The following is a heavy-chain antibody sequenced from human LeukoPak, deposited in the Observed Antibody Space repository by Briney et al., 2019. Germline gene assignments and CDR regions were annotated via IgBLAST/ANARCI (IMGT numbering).Heavy chain of an antibody. CDR1: GGSISSYY. J-gene: IGHJ4*02. CDR3: AKRTPYSSSWCSFDY. V-gene: IGHV4-4*07. Sequence: SETLSLTCTVSGGSISSYYWSWIRQPAGKGLEWIGRIYTSGSTNYNPSLKSRVTMSVDTSKNQFSLKLSSVTAADTAVYYCAKRTPYSSSWCSFDYWGQGTLVTVSS. CDR2: IYTSGST. D-gene: IGHD6-13*01.